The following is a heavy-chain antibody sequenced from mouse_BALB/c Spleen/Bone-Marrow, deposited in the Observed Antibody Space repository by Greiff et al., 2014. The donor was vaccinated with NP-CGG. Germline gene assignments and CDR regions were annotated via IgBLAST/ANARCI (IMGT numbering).Heavy chain of an antibody. CDR2: THYSGYT. D-gene: IGHD2-3*01. CDR3: ARTDGYYAMDY. Sequence: EVKLMESGPDLVKPSQSLSLTCTVTGYSITSGYSWHWIRQFPGNILEWMGYTHYSGYTNYNPSLKSRVSITRDTSKNQFFLQLNSVTTEDTATYYCARTDGYYAMDYWGQGTSVTVSS. CDR1: GYSITSGYS. J-gene: IGHJ4*01. V-gene: IGHV3-1*02.